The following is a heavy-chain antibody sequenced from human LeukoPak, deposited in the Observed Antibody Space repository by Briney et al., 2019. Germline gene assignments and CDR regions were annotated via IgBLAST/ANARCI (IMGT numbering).Heavy chain of an antibody. V-gene: IGHV4-34*01. CDR2: INHSGST. J-gene: IGHJ6*03. CDR1: GGSFSGYY. Sequence: SETLSLTCAVYGGSFSGYYWSWIRQPPGKGLEWIGEINHSGSTNYNPSLKSRVTISVDTSKNQSSLKLSSVTAADTAVYYCARASWLPQSRNYYYMDVWGKGTTVTISS. D-gene: IGHD5-12*01. CDR3: ARASWLPQSRNYYYMDV.